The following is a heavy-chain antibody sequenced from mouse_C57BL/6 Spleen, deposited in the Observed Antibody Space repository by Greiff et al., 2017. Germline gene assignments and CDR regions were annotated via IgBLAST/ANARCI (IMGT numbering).Heavy chain of an antibody. CDR1: GFTFSSYG. Sequence: VQLKESGGDLVKPGGSLKLSCAASGFTFSSYGMSWVRQTPDKRLEWVATISSGGSYTYYPDSVKGRFTISRDNAKNTLYLQMSSLKSEDTAMYYCAAYDGYYVFDYWGQGTTLTVSS. CDR3: AAYDGYYVFDY. D-gene: IGHD2-3*01. J-gene: IGHJ2*01. V-gene: IGHV5-6*01. CDR2: ISSGGSYT.